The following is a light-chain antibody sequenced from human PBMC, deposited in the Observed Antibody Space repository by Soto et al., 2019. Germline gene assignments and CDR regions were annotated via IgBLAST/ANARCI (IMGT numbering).Light chain of an antibody. CDR3: QQYNSYSVT. J-gene: IGKJ1*01. CDR1: QSISSW. Sequence: DIQMTQAPSTLSASVGDRVTITCRASQSISSWLAWYQQKPGKAPKLLIYDASSLESGVPSRFSGSGSGTEFTLTFSRLQPDDCATYYCQQYNSYSVTFGQGTKVEIK. CDR2: DAS. V-gene: IGKV1-5*01.